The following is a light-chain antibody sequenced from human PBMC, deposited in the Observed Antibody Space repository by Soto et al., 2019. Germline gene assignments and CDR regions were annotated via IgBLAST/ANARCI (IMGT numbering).Light chain of an antibody. J-gene: IGKJ5*01. Sequence: DIEMTQSPSTLSAFVGDRVTITCRASQSISMWLAWYQQKLGKAPKFLIYDASTLESGVPSRFSGSGSGTHFTLTISSLQPEDFATYYCQQANTLPLTFGQGTRLEI. CDR2: DAS. CDR3: QQANTLPLT. V-gene: IGKV1-5*01. CDR1: QSISMW.